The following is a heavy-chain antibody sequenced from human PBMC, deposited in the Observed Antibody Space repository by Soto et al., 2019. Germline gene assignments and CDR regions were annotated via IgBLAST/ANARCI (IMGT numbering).Heavy chain of an antibody. Sequence: SETLSLSCAVYGGSFSGYYWSWIRQPPGKGLEWIGEINHSGSTNYNPSLKSRVTISVDTSKNQFSLKLSSVTAADTAVYYCGGLYYYYGMDVWGQGTTVTVSS. CDR2: INHSGST. CDR1: GGSFSGYY. CDR3: GGLYYYYGMDV. V-gene: IGHV4-34*01. J-gene: IGHJ6*02.